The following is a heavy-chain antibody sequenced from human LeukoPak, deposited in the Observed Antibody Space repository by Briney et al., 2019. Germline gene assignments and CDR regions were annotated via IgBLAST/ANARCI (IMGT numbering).Heavy chain of an antibody. CDR1: GYTFTSYD. V-gene: IGHV1-8*01. CDR3: ARGSIAVAGTDY. D-gene: IGHD6-19*01. J-gene: IGHJ4*02. Sequence: ASVKVSCKASGYTFTSYDINWVRQATGQGLEWMGWMNPNSGNTGYAQKFQGRVTMTRNTSISTAYMELSSLRSEDTAEYYCARGSIAVAGTDYWGQGTLVTVSS. CDR2: MNPNSGNT.